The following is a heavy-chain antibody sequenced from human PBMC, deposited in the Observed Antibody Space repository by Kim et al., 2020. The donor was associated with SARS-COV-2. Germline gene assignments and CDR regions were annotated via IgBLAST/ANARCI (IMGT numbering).Heavy chain of an antibody. V-gene: IGHV3-48*02. CDR2: STI. CDR3: ARDGHGMDV. J-gene: IGHJ6*02. Sequence: STIHYADCVKVRFTISRDTAKNSLCLNMNSLRDEDTAVYYCARDGHGMDVWGQGTRVTVSS.